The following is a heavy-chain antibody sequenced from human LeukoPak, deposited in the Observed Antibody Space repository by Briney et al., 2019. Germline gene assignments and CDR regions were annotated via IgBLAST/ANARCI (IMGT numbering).Heavy chain of an antibody. J-gene: IGHJ5*02. CDR3: ARIVPISVTTYGTNWFDP. CDR2: IETSGNT. D-gene: IGHD3-3*01. Sequence: PSETLSLTCTVSGGSISSYYWSWIRQPPGKGLEWIGRIETSGNTKYNPSLKSRVSMSVETSKNQFSLKLRFVTAADTAVYYCARIVPISVTTYGTNWFDPWGQGTLATVSS. V-gene: IGHV4-4*07. CDR1: GGSISSYY.